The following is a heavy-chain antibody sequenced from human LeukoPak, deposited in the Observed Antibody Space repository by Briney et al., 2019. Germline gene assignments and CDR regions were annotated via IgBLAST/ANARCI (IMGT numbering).Heavy chain of an antibody. CDR2: INAGNGNT. J-gene: IGHJ5*02. CDR3: ARASRIAWSNWFDP. CDR1: GYTFTSYA. V-gene: IGHV1-3*01. Sequence: GASVKVSCKASGYTFTSYAMHWVRQAPGQRLEWMGWINAGNGNTKYSQKFQGRVTITRDTSASTACMELSSLRSEDTAVYYCARASRIAWSNWFDPWGQGTLVTVSS. D-gene: IGHD6-6*01.